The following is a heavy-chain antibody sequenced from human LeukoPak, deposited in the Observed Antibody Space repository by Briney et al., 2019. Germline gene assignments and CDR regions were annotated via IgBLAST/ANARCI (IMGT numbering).Heavy chain of an antibody. CDR3: ARGRSSGFGVTKAGYYFDY. CDR2: IYYNGYT. J-gene: IGHJ4*02. V-gene: IGHV4-39*07. D-gene: IGHD4-17*01. CDR1: GGSISSNSYY. Sequence: SETLSLTCTVSGGSISSNSYYWGWIRQPPGKGLEWIGTIYYNGYTYSNPSLKSRVTISVDTSKNQFSLKLSSVTAADTAVYYCARGRSSGFGVTKAGYYFDYWGQGTLVTVSS.